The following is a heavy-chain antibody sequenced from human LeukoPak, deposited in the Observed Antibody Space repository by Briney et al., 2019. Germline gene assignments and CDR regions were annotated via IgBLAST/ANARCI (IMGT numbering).Heavy chain of an antibody. D-gene: IGHD3-10*01. J-gene: IGHJ5*02. CDR3: ASLFMVRGVMWWFDP. CDR2: IYYSGST. V-gene: IGHV4-39*07. Sequence: SQTLSLTCTVSGGSISSSSYYWGWIRQPPGKGLEWIGSIYYSGSTYYNPSLKSRVTISVDTSKNQFSLKLSSVTAADTAVYYCASLFMVRGVMWWFDPWGQGTLVTVSS. CDR1: GGSISSSSYY.